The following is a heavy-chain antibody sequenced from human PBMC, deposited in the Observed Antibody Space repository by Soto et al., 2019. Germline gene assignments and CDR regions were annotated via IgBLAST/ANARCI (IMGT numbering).Heavy chain of an antibody. Sequence: QFQLVQSGAAVKKPGASVKVSCKASGYTCTSYGISWVRQAPGQGLEWMGWISAYNGNTNYAQKLQGRVTMTTNTSTSPAYMELRSLRSDDTAVYYCAKQLYGDYFYYGMDGWGPGTTVTVSS. J-gene: IGHJ6*02. D-gene: IGHD3-3*01. CDR1: GYTCTSYG. CDR3: AKQLYGDYFYYGMDG. CDR2: ISAYNGNT. V-gene: IGHV1-18*01.